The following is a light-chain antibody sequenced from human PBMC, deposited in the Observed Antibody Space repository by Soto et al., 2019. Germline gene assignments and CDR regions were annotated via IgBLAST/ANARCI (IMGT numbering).Light chain of an antibody. Sequence: DIQGTQSPSTLSASVGDRVTITCRASQSISNRLAWYHQKPGKTPNLLIYDASNLGSGVPSRFSGSGSGTEFTLTISSLQPDDFATYYCQQYDTYSTFGQGTKVDIK. CDR2: DAS. CDR1: QSISNR. V-gene: IGKV1-5*01. J-gene: IGKJ1*01. CDR3: QQYDTYST.